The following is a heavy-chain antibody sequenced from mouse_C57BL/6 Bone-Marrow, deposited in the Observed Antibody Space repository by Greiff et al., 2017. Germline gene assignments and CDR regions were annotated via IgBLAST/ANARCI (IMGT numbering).Heavy chain of an antibody. CDR1: GYTFTDYE. Sequence: QVQLQQSGAELVRPGASVTLSCKASGYTFTDYEMHWVKQTPVHGLEWIGAIDPETGGTAYNQKFKGKAILTADKSSSTAYMELRSLTSEDSAVYYCTKSIYYDYDAWFAYWGQGTLVTVS. D-gene: IGHD2-4*01. CDR2: IDPETGGT. CDR3: TKSIYYDYDAWFAY. V-gene: IGHV1-15*01. J-gene: IGHJ3*01.